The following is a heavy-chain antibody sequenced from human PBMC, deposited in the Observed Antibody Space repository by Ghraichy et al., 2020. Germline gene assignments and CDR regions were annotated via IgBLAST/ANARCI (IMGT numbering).Heavy chain of an antibody. J-gene: IGHJ6*02. CDR1: GYTFTSYD. CDR3: ARRGTRREYQLLRYYYGMDV. Sequence: ASVKVSCKASGYTFTSYDINWVRQATGQGLEWMGWMNPNSGNTGYAQKFQGRVTMTRNTSISTAYMELSSLRSEDTAVYYCARRGTRREYQLLRYYYGMDVWGQGTTVTVSS. CDR2: MNPNSGNT. D-gene: IGHD2-2*01. V-gene: IGHV1-8*01.